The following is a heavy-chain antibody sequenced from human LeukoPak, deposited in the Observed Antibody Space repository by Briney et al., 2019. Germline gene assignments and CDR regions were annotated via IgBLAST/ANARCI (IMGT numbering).Heavy chain of an antibody. D-gene: IGHD3-22*01. J-gene: IGHJ4*02. CDR2: INPNSGGT. CDR3: ARDYYDSSGYYLFDY. Sequence: ASVKVSCKASGYTFTGYYMPWVRQAPGQGLEWMGWINPNSGGTNYAQKFQGRVTMTRDTSISTAYMELSRLRSDDTAVYYCARDYYDSSGYYLFDYWGQGTLVTVSS. CDR1: GYTFTGYY. V-gene: IGHV1-2*02.